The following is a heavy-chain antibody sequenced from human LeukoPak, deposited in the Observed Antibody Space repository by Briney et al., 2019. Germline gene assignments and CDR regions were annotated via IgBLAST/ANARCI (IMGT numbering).Heavy chain of an antibody. J-gene: IGHJ4*02. CDR3: ARTIIAFHSRLDS. Sequence: SETLSLTCSVSGASISTSGSYWGWISQPPGKGLEWIGSIYYSGKTYDNPSLKSRVTMSVDMSKNQFSLQLNSVTAADTAVYYCARTIIAFHSRLDSWGQGTLVTVSS. CDR2: IYYSGKT. V-gene: IGHV4-39*01. CDR1: GASISTSGSY. D-gene: IGHD2-15*01.